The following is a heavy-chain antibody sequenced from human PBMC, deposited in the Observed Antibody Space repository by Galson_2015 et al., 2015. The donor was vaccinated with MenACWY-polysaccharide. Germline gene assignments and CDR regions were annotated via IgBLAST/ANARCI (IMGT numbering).Heavy chain of an antibody. CDR2: IYSGGNT. V-gene: IGHV3-53*01. D-gene: IGHD5-18*01. CDR3: VGTYSYGYFY. J-gene: IGHJ4*02. CDR1: GFSVSSNH. Sequence: SLRLSCAASGFSVSSNHMSWVRQAPGKGLEWVSVIYSGGNTYYADSVKGRFTISRDNSKNTLYLQMNSLRAEDTAVYFCVGTYSYGYFYWGQGTLVTVSS.